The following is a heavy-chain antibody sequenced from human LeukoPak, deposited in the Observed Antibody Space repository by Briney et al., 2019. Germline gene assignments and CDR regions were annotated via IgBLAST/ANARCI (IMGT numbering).Heavy chain of an antibody. V-gene: IGHV1-18*01. CDR2: ISAYNGNT. CDR1: GYTFTSYG. J-gene: IGHJ4*02. D-gene: IGHD3-3*01. CDR3: ARAEKNSIFGVVIITPFDY. Sequence: WASVKVSCKASGYTFTSYGISWVRQAPGQGLEWMGWISAYNGNTNYAQKLQGRVTMTTDTSTSTAYMELRSLRSDDTAVYYCARAEKNSIFGVVIITPFDYWGQGTLVTVSS.